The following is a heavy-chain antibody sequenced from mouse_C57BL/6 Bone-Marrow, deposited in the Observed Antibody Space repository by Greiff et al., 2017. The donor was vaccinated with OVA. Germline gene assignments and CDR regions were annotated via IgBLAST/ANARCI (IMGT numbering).Heavy chain of an antibody. D-gene: IGHD1-1*01. J-gene: IGHJ4*01. Sequence: EVKLMESGPELVKPGASVKMSCKASGYTFTDYNMHWVKQSHGKSLEWIGYINPNNGGTSYNQKFKGKATLTVNKSSSTAYMELRSLTSEDSAVYYCARYDRYDYAMDYWGQGTSVTVSS. CDR1: GYTFTDYN. CDR2: INPNNGGT. V-gene: IGHV1-22*01. CDR3: ARYDRYDYAMDY.